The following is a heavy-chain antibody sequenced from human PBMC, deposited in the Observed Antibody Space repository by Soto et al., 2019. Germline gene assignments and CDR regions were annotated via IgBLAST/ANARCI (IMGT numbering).Heavy chain of an antibody. CDR2: IYHNGNT. D-gene: IGHD3-10*01. Sequence: PSETLSLTCNVSGGPISSGDYYWSWIRQHPGKGLEWIGYIYHNGNTHYNPSLKSRVTISLDTSKNQFSLNLSSVTAADTAVYYCESEGSESYSFDHWGQGSLVIVSS. CDR1: GGPISSGDYY. V-gene: IGHV4-31*03. CDR3: ESEGSESYSFDH. J-gene: IGHJ4*02.